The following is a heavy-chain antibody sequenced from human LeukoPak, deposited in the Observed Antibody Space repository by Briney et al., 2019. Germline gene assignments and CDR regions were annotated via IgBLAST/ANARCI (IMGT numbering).Heavy chain of an antibody. D-gene: IGHD6-13*01. V-gene: IGHV3-23*01. CDR3: AKYSSSWLNYFDY. J-gene: IGHJ4*02. CDR1: GFTFSSYA. CDR2: ISGSGGST. Sequence: GGSLRLSCAASGFTFSSYAMSWDRQAPGKGLDWVSAISGSGGSTYYADSVKGRFTISRDNSKNTLYLQMNSLRAEDTAVYYCAKYSSSWLNYFDYWGQGTLVTVSS.